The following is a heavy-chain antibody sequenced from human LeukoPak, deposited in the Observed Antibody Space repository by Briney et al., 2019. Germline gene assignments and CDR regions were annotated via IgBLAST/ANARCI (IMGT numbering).Heavy chain of an antibody. J-gene: IGHJ4*02. D-gene: IGHD2-15*01. Sequence: ASVKVSCKASGYTFTNYGISWVRQAPGQGLEWMGWISAYNGNTHYAQNLQGRVTMTTDTSTSTAYMELRSLRSDDTAVYYCAKDTRGGPKLSFDYWGQGTLVTVSS. V-gene: IGHV1-18*01. CDR1: GYTFTNYG. CDR2: ISAYNGNT. CDR3: AKDTRGGPKLSFDY.